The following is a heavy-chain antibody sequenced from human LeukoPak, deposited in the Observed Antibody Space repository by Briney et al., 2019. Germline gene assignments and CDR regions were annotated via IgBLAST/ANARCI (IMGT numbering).Heavy chain of an antibody. J-gene: IGHJ3*02. CDR1: GGSISSGSYY. V-gene: IGHV4-39*07. D-gene: IGHD3-9*01. Sequence: SQTLSLTCTVSGGSISSGSYYWSWIRQPPGKGLEWIGSIYYSGSTYYNPSLKSRVTISVDTSKNQFSLKLSSVTAADTAVYYCARGSLSGNYDILTRDAFDIWGQGTMVTVSS. CDR2: IYYSGST. CDR3: ARGSLSGNYDILTRDAFDI.